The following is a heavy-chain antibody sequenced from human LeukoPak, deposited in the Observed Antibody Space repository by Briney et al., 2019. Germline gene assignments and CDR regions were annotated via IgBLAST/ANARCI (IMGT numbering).Heavy chain of an antibody. CDR2: IFYSGST. V-gene: IGHV4-59*12. D-gene: IGHD3-10*01. Sequence: SETLSLTCTVSGGSISNYYWSWIRQRPGKGLEWVGNIFYSGSTYYSPSFKSRVTISLDTSRNQFSLKVNSVTAADTAVYYCAKSNGYGLVDIWGQGTMVTVSS. CDR1: GGSISNYY. J-gene: IGHJ3*02. CDR3: AKSNGYGLVDI.